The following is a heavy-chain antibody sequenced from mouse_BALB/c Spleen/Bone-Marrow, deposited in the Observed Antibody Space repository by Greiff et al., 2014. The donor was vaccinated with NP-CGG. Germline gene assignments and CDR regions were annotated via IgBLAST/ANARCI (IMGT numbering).Heavy chain of an antibody. V-gene: IGHV1-20*02. CDR1: GYSFTGYF. CDR2: IIPYNGDT. Sequence: DVKLQESGPELVKPGASVKISCKASGYSFTGYFMNWVMQSHGKSLEWIGRIIPYNGDTFYNQKFKGKATLTVDKSSSTAHMELRSLASEDSAVYYCAREGGYYYGSSPYFDVWGAGTTVTVSS. D-gene: IGHD1-1*01. CDR3: AREGGYYYGSSPYFDV. J-gene: IGHJ1*01.